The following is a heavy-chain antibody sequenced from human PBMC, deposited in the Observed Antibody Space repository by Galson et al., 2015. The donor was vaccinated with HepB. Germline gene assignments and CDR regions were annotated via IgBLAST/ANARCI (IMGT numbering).Heavy chain of an antibody. J-gene: IGHJ4*02. CDR3: ARGLREFDY. Sequence: QSGAEVKKPGESLKISCKASGYTFTRYWIGWVRQMPGKGLEWMGIVYPADSDTRYSPSFRGQVTISADKSTTTAYLQWSSLKASDTAMYYCARGLREFDYWGQGTLVTVSS. V-gene: IGHV5-51*01. D-gene: IGHD5-12*01. CDR2: VYPADSDT. CDR1: GYTFTRYW.